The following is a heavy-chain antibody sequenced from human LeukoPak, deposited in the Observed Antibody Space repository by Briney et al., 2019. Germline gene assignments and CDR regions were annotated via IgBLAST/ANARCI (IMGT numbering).Heavy chain of an antibody. V-gene: IGHV1-2*02. CDR3: ARDEPYNSGWYYFDY. CDR2: INPNSGGT. CDR1: GYTFTGYY. D-gene: IGHD6-19*01. Sequence: VASVKVSCKASGYTFTGYYMHWVRQAPRQGLEWMGWINPNSGGTNYAQKFQGRVTMTRDTSISTAYMELSRLRSDDTAVYYCARDEPYNSGWYYFDYWGQGSHVTVSS. J-gene: IGHJ4*02.